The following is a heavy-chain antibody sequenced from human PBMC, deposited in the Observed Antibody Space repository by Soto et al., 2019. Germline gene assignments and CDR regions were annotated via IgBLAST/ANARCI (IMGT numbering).Heavy chain of an antibody. V-gene: IGHV3-30*18. Sequence: GESLKISCAASGFTFSSYGMHWVRQAPGKGLEWVAVISYDGSNKYYADSVKGRFTISRDNSKNTLYLQMNSLRAEDTAVYYCAKEFYNWNHDYWGQGTLVTVSS. CDR2: ISYDGSNK. J-gene: IGHJ4*02. CDR1: GFTFSSYG. CDR3: AKEFYNWNHDY. D-gene: IGHD1-20*01.